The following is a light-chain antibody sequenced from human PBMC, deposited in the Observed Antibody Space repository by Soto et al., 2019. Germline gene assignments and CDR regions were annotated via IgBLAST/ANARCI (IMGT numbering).Light chain of an antibody. CDR3: QQYDNLPPQLT. CDR1: QGINNF. CDR2: AAS. J-gene: IGKJ4*01. V-gene: IGKV1-27*01. Sequence: DIQMTQSPSSLSASVGDRVTITCRASQGINNFVAWYQQKPGEVPKLLIYAASTLQSGVASRFSGSGFGTDFVLTISSLEPEDVATYYCQQYDNLPPQLTFGGGTKVEIK.